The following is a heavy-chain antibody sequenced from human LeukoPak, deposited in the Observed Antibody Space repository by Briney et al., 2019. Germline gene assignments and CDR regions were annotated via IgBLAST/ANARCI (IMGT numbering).Heavy chain of an antibody. Sequence: GGSLRLSCAASGFTFSTYAMSWVRQAPGKGPQWVSGISGRGGSTYYTDSVKGRFTISRDNSKNTLYLQMNSLRAEDTAVYYCAKDPTDTSSWYIVEYFQHWGQGTLVTVSS. D-gene: IGHD6-13*01. CDR1: GFTFSTYA. J-gene: IGHJ1*01. CDR2: ISGRGGST. V-gene: IGHV3-23*01. CDR3: AKDPTDTSSWYIVEYFQH.